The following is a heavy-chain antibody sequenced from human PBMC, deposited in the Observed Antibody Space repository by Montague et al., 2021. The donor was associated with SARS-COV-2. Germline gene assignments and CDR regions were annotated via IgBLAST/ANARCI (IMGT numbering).Heavy chain of an antibody. Sequence: SLRLSCAASGFTFSSYAMHWVRQAPGKGLEWVAVISYDGSNKYYADSVKGRFTISRDNSKNTLYLQMNSLGAEDTAVYYCASELADYGDFDYWGQGTLVTVSS. CDR3: ASELADYGDFDY. CDR1: GFTFSSYA. V-gene: IGHV3-30-3*01. D-gene: IGHD4-17*01. J-gene: IGHJ4*02. CDR2: ISYDGSNK.